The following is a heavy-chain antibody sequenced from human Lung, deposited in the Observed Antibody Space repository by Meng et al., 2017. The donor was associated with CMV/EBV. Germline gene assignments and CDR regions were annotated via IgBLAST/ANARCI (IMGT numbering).Heavy chain of an antibody. D-gene: IGHD3-10*01. CDR2: IYYSGST. V-gene: IGHV4-59*01. CDR3: AREEGIGGFDP. Sequence: QVQLQESGPGRVKPSETLSLTCTVSGGSISSYYWSWIRQPPGKGLEWIGYIYYSGSTNYNPSLKSRVTISVDTSKNQFSLKLSSVTAADTAVYYCAREEGIGGFDPWGQGTLVTVSS. CDR1: GGSISSYY. J-gene: IGHJ5*02.